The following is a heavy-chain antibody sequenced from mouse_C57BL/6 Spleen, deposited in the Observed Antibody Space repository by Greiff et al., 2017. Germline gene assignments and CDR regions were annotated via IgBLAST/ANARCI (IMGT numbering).Heavy chain of an antibody. J-gene: IGHJ3*01. CDR3: ARHQAWFAY. CDR2: ISGGGGNT. CDR1: GFTFSSYT. Sequence: EVKLVESGGGLVKPGGSLKLSCAASGFTFSSYTMSWVRQTPEKRLEWVATISGGGGNTYYPDSVKGRFTISRDNAKNTLYLQMGSLRSEDTALYYCARHQAWFAYWGQGTLVTVSA. D-gene: IGHD3-2*02. V-gene: IGHV5-9*01.